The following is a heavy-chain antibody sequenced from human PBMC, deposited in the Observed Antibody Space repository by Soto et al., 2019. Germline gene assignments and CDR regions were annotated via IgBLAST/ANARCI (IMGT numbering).Heavy chain of an antibody. V-gene: IGHV3-66*01. CDR1: GFTVTDIY. CDR3: AREPRYCSGGSCSIMGDAFDI. CDR2: IYKDFT. Sequence: ESGGGLVQPGGSLRLSCVASGFTVTDIYMNWVRQAPGKGLEWVSVIYKDFTDYADFVRGRFSVSTDTSKNALYLQLDNLRAEDTAVYYCAREPRYCSGGSCSIMGDAFDIWGQGAMVTVSS. D-gene: IGHD2-15*01. J-gene: IGHJ3*02.